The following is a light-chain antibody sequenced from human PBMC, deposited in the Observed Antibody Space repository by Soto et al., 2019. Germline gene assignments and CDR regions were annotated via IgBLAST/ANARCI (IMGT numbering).Light chain of an antibody. V-gene: IGLV2-14*03. Sequence: QSALTQPASVSGSPGQSITISCTGTSSDIGGYNYVSWYQQHPAKAPKLMIYDVSNRPSGVSNRFSASKSGNTASLTISGLQAEDEADYYCSSFTSSNTLLFGGGTKVTVL. J-gene: IGLJ2*01. CDR3: SSFTSSNTLL. CDR2: DVS. CDR1: SSDIGGYNY.